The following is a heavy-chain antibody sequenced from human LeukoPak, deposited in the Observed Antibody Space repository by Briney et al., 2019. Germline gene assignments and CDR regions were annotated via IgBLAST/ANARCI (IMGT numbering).Heavy chain of an antibody. Sequence: ASVRVSCKASGYTFTSYAISWVRQAPGQGLEWMGGIIPIFGTANYAQKFQGRVTITTDESTSTAYMELSSLRSEDTAVYYCARSRRGTVTPYYYYYYMDVWGKGTTVTVSS. CDR1: GYTFTSYA. D-gene: IGHD4-11*01. J-gene: IGHJ6*03. CDR2: IIPIFGTA. V-gene: IGHV1-69*05. CDR3: ARSRRGTVTPYYYYYYMDV.